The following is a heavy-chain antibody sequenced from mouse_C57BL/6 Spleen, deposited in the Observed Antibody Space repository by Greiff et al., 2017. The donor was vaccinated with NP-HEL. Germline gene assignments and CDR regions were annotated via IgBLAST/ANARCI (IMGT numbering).Heavy chain of an antibody. D-gene: IGHD2-4*01. CDR2: IYPRDGST. V-gene: IGHV1-85*01. Sequence: VQLQQSGPELVKPGASVKLSCKASGYTFTSYDINWVKQRPGQGLEWIGWIYPRDGSTKYNEKFKGKATLTVDTSSSTAYIELHSRTSEDSAVYFCARYRGDYDGDYFDYWGQGTTLTVSS. CDR1: GYTFTSYD. CDR3: ARYRGDYDGDYFDY. J-gene: IGHJ2*01.